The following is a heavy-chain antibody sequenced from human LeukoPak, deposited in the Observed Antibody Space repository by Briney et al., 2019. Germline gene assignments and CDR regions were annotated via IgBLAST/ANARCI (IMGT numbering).Heavy chain of an antibody. CDR3: ARGFGSGSYYYGWFDP. D-gene: IGHD3-10*01. V-gene: IGHV4-30-4*01. CDR2: IHDSGST. CDR1: GGSISSGDYH. Sequence: SETLSLTCTVSGGSISSGDYHWYWIRQSPGKGLEWIGFIHDSGSTYYNPSLKSRVTMSRDMSKKQFSLMLSSLTAADTAVYYCARGFGSGSYYYGWFDPWGQGTLVTVSS. J-gene: IGHJ5*02.